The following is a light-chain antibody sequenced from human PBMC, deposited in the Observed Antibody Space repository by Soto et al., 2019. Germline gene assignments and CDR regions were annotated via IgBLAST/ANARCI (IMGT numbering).Light chain of an antibody. CDR2: GAS. J-gene: IGKJ1*01. CDR3: QQYNNWPSWT. Sequence: EKVITQSPATLSMSPGERATLSCRASQSVSSYLAWYQQKPGQAPRLLIYGASTRATGIPARFSGSGSGTEFTLTISSLQSEDFAVYYCQQYNNWPSWTFGQGTKEEIK. CDR1: QSVSSY. V-gene: IGKV3-15*01.